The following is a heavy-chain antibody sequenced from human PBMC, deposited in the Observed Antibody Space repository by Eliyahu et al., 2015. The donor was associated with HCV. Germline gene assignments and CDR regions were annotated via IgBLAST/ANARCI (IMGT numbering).Heavy chain of an antibody. D-gene: IGHD3-22*01. CDR3: ARDQGMEDSSGSPYDAFDI. V-gene: IGHV4-31*02. Sequence: IGYIYYSGSTYYNPSLKSRVTISVDTSKNQFSLKLSSVTAADTAVYYCARDQGMEDSSGSPYDAFDIWGQGTMVTVSS. CDR2: IYYSGST. J-gene: IGHJ3*02.